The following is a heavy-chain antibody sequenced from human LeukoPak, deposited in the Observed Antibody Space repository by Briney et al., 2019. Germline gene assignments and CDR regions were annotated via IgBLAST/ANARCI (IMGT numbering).Heavy chain of an antibody. D-gene: IGHD3-16*02. CDR2: IYGASST. CDR3: ARDMQLST. Sequence: GGSLRLSCAASGFSVSSNHMSWVRQAPGKGLEWVSVIYGASSTYYADSVRGRFTISRDNSKDTLFLQMNSLRAEDTAIYYCARDMQLSTWGLGTMVTVSS. CDR1: GFSVSSNH. V-gene: IGHV3-53*01. J-gene: IGHJ3*01.